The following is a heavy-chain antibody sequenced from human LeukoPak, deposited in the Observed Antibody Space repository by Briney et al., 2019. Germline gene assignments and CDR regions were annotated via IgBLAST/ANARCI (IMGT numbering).Heavy chain of an antibody. V-gene: IGHV4-39*07. CDR2: INHSGST. Sequence: SAALPRNCTLAGDTIGSSSYVGSWVRQPPGKRLEWIGEINHSGSTNYNPSLKSRVTISVDTSKNQFSLKLSSVTAADTAVYYCARGKPNGGWYARPDNWFDPWGQGTLVTVSS. J-gene: IGHJ5*02. D-gene: IGHD6-19*01. CDR3: ARGKPNGGWYARPDNWFDP. CDR1: GDTIGSSSYV.